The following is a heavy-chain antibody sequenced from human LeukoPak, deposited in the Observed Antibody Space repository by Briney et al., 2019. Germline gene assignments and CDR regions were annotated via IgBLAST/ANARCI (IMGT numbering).Heavy chain of an antibody. V-gene: IGHV4-30-2*01. Sequence: SETLSLTCAVSGGSISSGGYSWSRIRQPPGKGLEWIGYIYHSGSTYYNPSLKSRVTISVDRSKNQFSLKLSSVTAADTAVYYCARGDERDGYNWDYWGQGTLVTVSS. CDR1: GGSISSGGYS. CDR2: IYHSGST. D-gene: IGHD5-24*01. J-gene: IGHJ4*02. CDR3: ARGDERDGYNWDY.